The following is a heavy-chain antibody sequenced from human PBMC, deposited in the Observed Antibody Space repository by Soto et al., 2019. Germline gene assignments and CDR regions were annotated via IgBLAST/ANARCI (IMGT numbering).Heavy chain of an antibody. CDR1: GYTFTSYY. CDR2: INPSGGGT. D-gene: IGHD3-10*01. CDR3: ARVRGGELYDGMDV. Sequence: QVQLVQSGAEVKKPGASVKVSCKASGYTFTSYYLHCVRQAPGQGLEWMGVINPSGGGTSYAQKFQGRVTMTRDPSTSTVYMELSSLRSEDTAVYYCARVRGGELYDGMDVWGQGTTVTVSS. J-gene: IGHJ6*02. V-gene: IGHV1-46*01.